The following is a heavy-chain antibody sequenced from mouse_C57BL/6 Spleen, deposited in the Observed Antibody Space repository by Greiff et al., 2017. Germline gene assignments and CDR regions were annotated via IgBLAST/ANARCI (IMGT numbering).Heavy chain of an antibody. CDR1: GYAFSSSW. V-gene: IGHV1-82*01. Sequence: VKLMESGPELVKPGASVKISCKASGYAFSSSWLNWVKQRPGKGLEWIGRIYPGDGDTNYNGKFKGKAPLTADKSSSTAYMQLSSLTSEDSAVYFCARSGITTGYFDYWGQGTTLTVSS. J-gene: IGHJ2*01. CDR2: IYPGDGDT. D-gene: IGHD1-1*01. CDR3: ARSGITTGYFDY.